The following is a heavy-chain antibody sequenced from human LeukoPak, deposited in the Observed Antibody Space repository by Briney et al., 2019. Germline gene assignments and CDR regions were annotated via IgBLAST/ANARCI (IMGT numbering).Heavy chain of an antibody. V-gene: IGHV4-34*01. D-gene: IGHD2-2*03. Sequence: PSETLSLTCAVYGGSFSGYYWSWIRQPPGKGLEWIGEINHSGSTNYNPSLKSRVTISVDTSKNQFSLKLSSVTAADTAVYYCATPGYCRSTSCPNNWFDPWGQGTLVTVSS. J-gene: IGHJ5*02. CDR3: ATPGYCRSTSCPNNWFDP. CDR1: GGSFSGYY. CDR2: INHSGST.